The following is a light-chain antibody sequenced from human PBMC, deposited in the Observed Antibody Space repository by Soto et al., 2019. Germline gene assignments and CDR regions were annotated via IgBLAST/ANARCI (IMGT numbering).Light chain of an antibody. CDR3: ETWDSSTRV. CDR2: PEGSGSY. V-gene: IGLV4-60*02. CDR1: SGHRSYI. Sequence: QLVLTQSSSVSASLGSSVKLTCTLSSGHRSYIIAWHQQQPGKAPRYLMKPEGSGSYNKETGVPDRFSGSSSGADRYLTISNLQFEDEADYYCETWDSSTRVFGGGTKLTVL. J-gene: IGLJ3*02.